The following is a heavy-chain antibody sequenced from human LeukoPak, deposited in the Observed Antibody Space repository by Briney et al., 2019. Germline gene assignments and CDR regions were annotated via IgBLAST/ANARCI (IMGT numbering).Heavy chain of an antibody. Sequence: SETLSLTCTVSGGSISSSSYYWGWIRQPPGKGLEWIGEIYHSGGTNYNPSLKSRVTISIDKSKNQFSLKLSSVTAADTAVYYCARTTITPEYYYYMDVWGKGTTVTVSS. CDR1: GGSISSSSYY. V-gene: IGHV4-61*05. CDR3: ARTTITPEYYYYMDV. CDR2: IYHSGGT. J-gene: IGHJ6*03. D-gene: IGHD4-11*01.